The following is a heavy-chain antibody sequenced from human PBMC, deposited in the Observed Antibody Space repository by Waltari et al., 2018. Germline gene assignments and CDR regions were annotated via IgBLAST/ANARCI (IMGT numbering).Heavy chain of an antibody. J-gene: IGHJ3*02. D-gene: IGHD1-26*01. V-gene: IGHV3-48*04. Sequence: EVQLVESGGGLVQPGGSLRLSCAASGFPFSSYSMNWVRQAPGKGMEWVSYISISSRTIYYAESVKGRFTISRDNAKNSLYLQMNSLRADDTAVYYCARESGIGAFDIWGQGTMVTVSS. CDR2: ISISSRTI. CDR1: GFPFSSYS. CDR3: ARESGIGAFDI.